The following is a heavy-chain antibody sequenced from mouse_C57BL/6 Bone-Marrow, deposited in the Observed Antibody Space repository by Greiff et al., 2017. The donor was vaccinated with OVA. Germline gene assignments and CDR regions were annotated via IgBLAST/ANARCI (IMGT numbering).Heavy chain of an antibody. V-gene: IGHV1-82*01. J-gene: IGHJ2*01. CDR2: IYPGNGDT. CDR3: ASSGNYCSSCGTDY. Sequence: QVQLKESGPELVKPGASVKISCKASGYAFSSSWMNWVKQRPGKGLEWIGRIYPGNGDTNYNGKFKGKATLTADKSSSTAYMQLSSLTSEDSAVYFCASSGNYCSSCGTDYWGQGTTLTVSS. D-gene: IGHD1-1*01. CDR1: GYAFSSSW.